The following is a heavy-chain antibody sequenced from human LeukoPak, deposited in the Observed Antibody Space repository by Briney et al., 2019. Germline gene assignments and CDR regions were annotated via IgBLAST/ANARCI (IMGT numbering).Heavy chain of an antibody. Sequence: GGSLRLSCEASGFTFSLAWMIWVRQAPGKGLEWVGLIRNKRDGETTDYAAPVKGRFTISRDDSKDTLYLQMNSLGSEDTGVNYCSTGHSTATHDGYWGQGTLVTVSS. CDR1: GFTFSLAW. CDR3: STGHSTATHDGY. D-gene: IGHD4-17*01. J-gene: IGHJ4*02. V-gene: IGHV3-15*01. CDR2: IRNKRDGETT.